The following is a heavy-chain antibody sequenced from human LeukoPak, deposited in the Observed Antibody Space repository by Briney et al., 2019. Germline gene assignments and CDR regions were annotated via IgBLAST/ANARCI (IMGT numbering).Heavy chain of an antibody. CDR1: GFTFSSYG. D-gene: IGHD2-2*01. Sequence: GGSLRLSCAASGFTFSSYGMHWVRQAPGKGLEWVAFIRYDGSNKYYADSVKGRFTISRDNSKNTLYLQMNSLRAEDTAVYYCAKDSYQLRTTFDYWGQGTLVTVSS. CDR2: IRYDGSNK. J-gene: IGHJ4*02. CDR3: AKDSYQLRTTFDY. V-gene: IGHV3-30*02.